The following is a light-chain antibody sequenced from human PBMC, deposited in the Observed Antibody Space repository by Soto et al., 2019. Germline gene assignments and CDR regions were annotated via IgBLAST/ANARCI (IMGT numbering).Light chain of an antibody. Sequence: QSALTQPASVSGSPGQSITISCTGTSSDVGGYNYVSWYQQHPGKAPKLMIYEVSNRPSGVSNRFSGSKSGNTASLTISGHHAEDDADYYCSSYTSSSTRVFGGGTKLTVL. V-gene: IGLV2-14*01. J-gene: IGLJ3*02. CDR2: EVS. CDR3: SSYTSSSTRV. CDR1: SSDVGGYNY.